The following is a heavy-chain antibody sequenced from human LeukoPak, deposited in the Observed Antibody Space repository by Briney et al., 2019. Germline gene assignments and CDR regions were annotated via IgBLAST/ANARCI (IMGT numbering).Heavy chain of an antibody. D-gene: IGHD2-2*03. J-gene: IGHJ4*02. CDR3: ALMDIVVVPAAIRT. Sequence: SETLSLTCTVYGGSFYGGSFLDYWSWIRQPPGKGLEGIGKINHSGSTNYNPSLKSRVTISVDTSQNQFSLKLNSVTAADTAVYYCALMDIVVVPAAIRTWGQGTLVTVSS. CDR2: INHSGST. V-gene: IGHV4-34*01. CDR1: GGSFYGGSFLDY.